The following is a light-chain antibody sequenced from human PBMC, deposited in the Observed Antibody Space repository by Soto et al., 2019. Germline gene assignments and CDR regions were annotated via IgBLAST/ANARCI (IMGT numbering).Light chain of an antibody. CDR1: QSASDY. CDR3: QQRVNCPPT. Sequence: EVVLTQSPASLSLSPGDRATLSCRADQSASDYVGWYQQKPGQPPRLLFFDASSRASGVPHRFSAGGSGTECTLIISSLQPEDFAVYYCQQRVNCPPTFGGGTKVE. V-gene: IGKV3-11*01. J-gene: IGKJ4*01. CDR2: DAS.